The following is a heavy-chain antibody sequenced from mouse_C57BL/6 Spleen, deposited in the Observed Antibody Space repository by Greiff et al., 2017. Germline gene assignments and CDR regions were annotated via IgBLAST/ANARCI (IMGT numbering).Heavy chain of an antibody. V-gene: IGHV1-39*01. J-gene: IGHJ4*01. CDR2: INPNYGTT. Sequence: VQLQQSGPELVKPGASVKISCKASGYSFTDYNMNWVKQSNGKSLEWIGVINPNYGTTSYNQKFKGKATLTVDQSSSTAYMQLNSLTSDDSAVYYCARSITTVVAPWAAMDDWGQGTSVTVSS. D-gene: IGHD1-1*01. CDR1: GYSFTDYN. CDR3: ARSITTVVAPWAAMDD.